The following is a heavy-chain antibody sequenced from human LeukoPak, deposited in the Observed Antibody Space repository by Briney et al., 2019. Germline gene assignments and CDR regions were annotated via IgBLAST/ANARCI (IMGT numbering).Heavy chain of an antibody. CDR1: GFTFSSYA. D-gene: IGHD6-19*01. CDR3: ARAMSSQWLVAYYYYYGMDV. J-gene: IGHJ6*02. V-gene: IGHV3-30*04. CDR2: ISYDGSNK. Sequence: PGRSLRLSCAASGFTFSSYAMHWVRQAPGKGLEWVAVISYDGSNKYYADSVKGRFTISRDNSKNTLYLQMNSLRAEDTAVYYCARAMSSQWLVAYYYYYGMDVWGQGTTVTVSS.